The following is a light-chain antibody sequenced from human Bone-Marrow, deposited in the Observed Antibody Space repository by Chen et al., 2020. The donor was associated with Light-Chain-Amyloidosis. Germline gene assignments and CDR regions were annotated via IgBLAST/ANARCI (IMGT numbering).Light chain of an antibody. V-gene: IGKV3-20*01. Sequence: EIVLTQSPGTLSFSPGEGANLSCRASQTISSKYLTWYQQKLGQTPRLLIYGSSSGATGIPDRFTVSGSGTDFTLTINRLEPEDFAMYYSQQYGTSPLTFGGETKVEIK. CDR2: GSS. CDR3: QQYGTSPLT. CDR1: QTISSKY. J-gene: IGKJ4*01.